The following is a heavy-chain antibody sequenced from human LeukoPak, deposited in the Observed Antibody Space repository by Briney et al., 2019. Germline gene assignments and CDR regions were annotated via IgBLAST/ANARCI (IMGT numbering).Heavy chain of an antibody. D-gene: IGHD3-3*01. CDR1: GGSFNGYY. CDR3: ARGRNFWSGYLSAGREYYFDY. J-gene: IGHJ4*02. Sequence: SETLSLTFAVYGGSFNGYYWSWIRQPPGKGLEWIGEINHSGSTNYNPSLKSRVTISEDTSKNQFSLKLSAVTAADTAVYYCARGRNFWSGYLSAGREYYFDYWGQGTLVTVSS. CDR2: INHSGST. V-gene: IGHV4-34*01.